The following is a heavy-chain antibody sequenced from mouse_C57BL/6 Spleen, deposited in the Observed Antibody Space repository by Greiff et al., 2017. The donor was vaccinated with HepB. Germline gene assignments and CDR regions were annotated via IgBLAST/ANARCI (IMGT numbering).Heavy chain of an antibody. CDR3: ARGLRAGFVY. CDR2: IYPGDGDT. D-gene: IGHD1-1*01. J-gene: IGHJ3*01. V-gene: IGHV1-82*01. Sequence: VQLQQSGPELVKPGASVKISCKASGYAFSSSWMNWVKQRPGKGLEWIGRIYPGDGDTNYNGKFKGKATLTADKSSSTAYMQLSSLTSEDSAVYFCARGLRAGFVYWGQGTLVTVSA. CDR1: GYAFSSSW.